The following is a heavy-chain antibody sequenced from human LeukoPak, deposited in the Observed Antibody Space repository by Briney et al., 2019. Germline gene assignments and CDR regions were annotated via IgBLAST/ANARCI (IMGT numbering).Heavy chain of an antibody. D-gene: IGHD1-1*01. Sequence: PGGSLRLSCAASGFTFSNYAMSWVRQAPGKGLEWVSAISGSGDTTYYADSVKGRFTISRDNAKNTLYLQMNSLRADDTAVYYCARDREYTMDVWGQGTTVTVSS. V-gene: IGHV3-23*01. CDR2: ISGSGDTT. J-gene: IGHJ6*02. CDR3: ARDREYTMDV. CDR1: GFTFSNYA.